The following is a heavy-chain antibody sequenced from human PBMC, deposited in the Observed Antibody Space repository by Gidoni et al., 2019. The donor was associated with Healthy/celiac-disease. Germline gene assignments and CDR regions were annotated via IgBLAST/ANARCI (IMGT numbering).Heavy chain of an antibody. D-gene: IGHD5-12*01. CDR1: GGSISSCSYY. V-gene: IGHV4-61*02. J-gene: IGHJ4*02. CDR3: AISFSRDGYKNERAGLYY. Sequence: QVQLQESGPGLVKPPQTLSLTCTVSGGSISSCSYYWSWIRQPAGKGLEWIGRIYTSGSTNYNPSLKSRVTISVDTSKNQFSLKLSSVTAADAAVYYCAISFSRDGYKNERAGLYYWGQGTLVTVSS. CDR2: IYTSGST.